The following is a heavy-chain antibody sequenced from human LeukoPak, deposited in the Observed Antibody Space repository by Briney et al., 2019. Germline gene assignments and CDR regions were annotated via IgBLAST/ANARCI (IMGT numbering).Heavy chain of an antibody. Sequence: GGSLRLSCAASGFPFSDHYMSWVRQAPGKGLEWASYISTRGRTIYYADSVKGRFTISRDNAKNSLYLQMNSLRAEDTAVYYCAAGYHNYIFDFWGQGTVVTVSS. CDR3: AAGYHNYIFDF. CDR2: ISTRGRTI. V-gene: IGHV3-11*01. J-gene: IGHJ4*02. D-gene: IGHD4-11*01. CDR1: GFPFSDHY.